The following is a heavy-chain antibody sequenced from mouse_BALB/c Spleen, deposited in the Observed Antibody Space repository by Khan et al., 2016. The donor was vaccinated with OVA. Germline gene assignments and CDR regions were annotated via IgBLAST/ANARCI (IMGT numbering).Heavy chain of an antibody. CDR1: GYSFTGFT. CDR3: VRSASYGDYVEAWFAY. Sequence: EVQLLQSGPELVQPGASMKMSCKASGYSFTGFTMNWVNQSHVKNLEWIGLLNPYNGGIAYNQKFRGKATLNVDKASNTVYMELLSLTSDDSAVYYCVRSASYGDYVEAWFAYWGQGTLVTVSA. V-gene: IGHV1-19*01. D-gene: IGHD2-13*01. J-gene: IGHJ3*01. CDR2: LNPYNGGI.